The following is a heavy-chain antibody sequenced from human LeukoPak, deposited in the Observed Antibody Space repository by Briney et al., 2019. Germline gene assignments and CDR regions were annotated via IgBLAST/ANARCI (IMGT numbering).Heavy chain of an antibody. V-gene: IGHV3-74*01. J-gene: IGHJ4*02. CDR2: INTDGSIT. CDR3: ARDDGFSCYSY. CDR1: GFTFSDYW. Sequence: PGGSLRLSCAASGFTFSDYWIHWVRQAPGKGLVWVSRINTDGSITNYADSVKGRFSISRDNAKNSLFLQMNSLIAEDTAVYYCARDDGFSCYSYWGQGTLVTVSS. D-gene: IGHD3/OR15-3a*01.